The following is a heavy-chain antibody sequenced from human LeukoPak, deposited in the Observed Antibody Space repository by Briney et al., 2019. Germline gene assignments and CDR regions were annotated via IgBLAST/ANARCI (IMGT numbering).Heavy chain of an antibody. Sequence: SETLSLTCTVSGGSISSYYWSWIRQPPGKGLEWIGYIYYSGSTNYNPSLKSRVTISVDTSKNQFSLKLSSVAAADTAVYYCARDSGEYSGYSFDYWGQGTLVTVSS. CDR3: ARDSGEYSGYSFDY. J-gene: IGHJ4*02. D-gene: IGHD5-12*01. V-gene: IGHV4-59*01. CDR1: GGSISSYY. CDR2: IYYSGST.